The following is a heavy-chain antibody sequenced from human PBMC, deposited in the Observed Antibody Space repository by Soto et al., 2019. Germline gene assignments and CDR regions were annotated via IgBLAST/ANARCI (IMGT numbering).Heavy chain of an antibody. V-gene: IGHV3-33*01. Sequence: QVQLVESGGGVVQPGRSLRLSCAASGFTFSSYGMHWVRQAPGKGLEWVAVIWYDGSNKYYADSVKGRFTISRDNSKNTLYLQMNSLRAEDTAVYYCARDHRYFDWLIFDDWGQGTLVTVSS. CDR3: ARDHRYFDWLIFDD. J-gene: IGHJ4*02. CDR1: GFTFSSYG. CDR2: IWYDGSNK. D-gene: IGHD3-9*01.